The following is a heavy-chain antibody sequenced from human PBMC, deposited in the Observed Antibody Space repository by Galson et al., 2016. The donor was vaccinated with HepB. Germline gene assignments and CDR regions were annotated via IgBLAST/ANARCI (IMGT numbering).Heavy chain of an antibody. Sequence: SLRLSCAASGFTFSSYGMHWVRQAPGKGLEWVSVIWYDGSNIYYADSVKGRFTISRDNSKNTLYLQMNSLRAEDKAVYYCARDVGGHYVFYYHYHMYVWGKGTPVTVSS. CDR3: ARDVGGHYVFYYHYHMYV. J-gene: IGHJ6*03. CDR1: GFTFSSYG. CDR2: IWYDGSNI. V-gene: IGHV3-33*01. D-gene: IGHD3-16*01.